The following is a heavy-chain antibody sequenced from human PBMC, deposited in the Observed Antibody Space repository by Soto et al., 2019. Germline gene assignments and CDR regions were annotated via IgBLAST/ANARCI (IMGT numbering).Heavy chain of an antibody. CDR1: GFTFSNAW. Sequence: KSGGSLRLSCAASGFTFSNAWMSWVRQAPGKGLEWVGRIKSKTDGGTTDYAAPVKGRFTISRDDSKNTLYLQMNSLKTEDTAVYYCTTAPGGNYYDSSGYLTLEGMDVWGQGTTVTVSS. CDR3: TTAPGGNYYDSSGYLTLEGMDV. D-gene: IGHD3-22*01. CDR2: IKSKTDGGTT. V-gene: IGHV3-15*01. J-gene: IGHJ6*02.